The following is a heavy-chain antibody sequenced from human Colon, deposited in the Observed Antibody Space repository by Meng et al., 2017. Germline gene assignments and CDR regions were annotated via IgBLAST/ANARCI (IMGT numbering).Heavy chain of an antibody. Sequence: QGALPGLGPGWVKPSGTLYVPCAVSGGSISSNDWGTWVRQPPGKGLEWIGESFHTGTTNYKPSLRGRVTISVDKSNNQFSLRLSSVTAADTAVYFCVRGRQTYGSGYLYSFDDWGQGALVTVSS. D-gene: IGHD6-25*01. J-gene: IGHJ4*02. V-gene: IGHV4-4*02. CDR3: VRGRQTYGSGYLYSFDD. CDR2: SFHTGTT. CDR1: GGSISSNDW.